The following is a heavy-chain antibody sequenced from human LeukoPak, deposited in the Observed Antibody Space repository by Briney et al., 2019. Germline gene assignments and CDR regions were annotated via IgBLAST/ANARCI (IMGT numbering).Heavy chain of an antibody. V-gene: IGHV3-23*01. CDR2: ISGGGRTT. CDR3: AKNVVVKRYIDF. D-gene: IGHD2-15*01. CDR1: GFTFSNHA. Sequence: GGSLRLSCAASGFTFSNHAMRWVRQAPGKGLQWVAVISGGGRTTEYEDFVKGRFTISRDNSKNTLSLQMNSLTVEDTAIYFCAKNVVVKRYIDFWGQGTLVTVSS. J-gene: IGHJ4*02.